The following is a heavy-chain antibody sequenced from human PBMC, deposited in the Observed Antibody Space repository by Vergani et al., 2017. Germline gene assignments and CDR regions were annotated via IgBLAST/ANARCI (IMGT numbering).Heavy chain of an antibody. J-gene: IGHJ4*02. Sequence: QVQLVESGGGVVQPGRSLRLSCAASGFTFSSYGMHWVRQAPGKGLEWVAVISYDGSNKYYADSMKGRFTISRDNSKNTLYLQMNSLRAEDTAVYYCARDMQLVLRGLDYWGQGTLVTVSS. CDR3: ARDMQLVLRGLDY. D-gene: IGHD6-13*01. CDR1: GFTFSSYG. V-gene: IGHV3-30*03. CDR2: ISYDGSNK.